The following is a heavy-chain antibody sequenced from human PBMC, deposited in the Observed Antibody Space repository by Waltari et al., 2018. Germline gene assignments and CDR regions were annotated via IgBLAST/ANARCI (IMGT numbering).Heavy chain of an antibody. Sequence: QVQLVESGGGVVQPGRSLRLSCAASGLTFSGSGMHWVRQAPGKGLEWVALIQYDGSKIHYADSVKGRFTISRDNSKNTLYLQMNSLRAEDTALYYCAREGGTKQFGTFDVWGQGAMVTVS. J-gene: IGHJ3*01. CDR2: IQYDGSKI. D-gene: IGHD6-6*01. V-gene: IGHV3-33*05. CDR1: GLTFSGSG. CDR3: AREGGTKQFGTFDV.